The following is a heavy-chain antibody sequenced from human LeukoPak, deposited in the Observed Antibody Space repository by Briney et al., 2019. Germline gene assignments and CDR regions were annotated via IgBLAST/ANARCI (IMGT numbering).Heavy chain of an antibody. J-gene: IGHJ6*04. CDR1: GFTVSSNY. CDR2: IYSGGGT. Sequence: GGSLRLSCAAAGFTVSSNYMSWVRHAPGKGLEWVSVIYSGGGTYYADSVKGRFTISRDNSKNTLYLQMNSLRDEDTAVYYCARSGYSYEMTGMDVWGKGTTVTVSS. CDR3: ARSGYSYEMTGMDV. D-gene: IGHD5-18*01. V-gene: IGHV3-53*01.